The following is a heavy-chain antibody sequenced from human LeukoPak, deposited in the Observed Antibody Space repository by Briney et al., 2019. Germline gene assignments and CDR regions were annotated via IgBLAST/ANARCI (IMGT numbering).Heavy chain of an antibody. D-gene: IGHD6-13*01. Sequence: SETLSLTCTVSGGSISSYYWSWIRQPPGKGLEWIGYIYYSGSTNYNPSLKSRVTISVDTSKNQFSLKLSSVTAADTAVYYCARRSGYLVEPRRAHAFDIWGQGTMVTVSS. CDR2: IYYSGST. CDR3: ARRSGYLVEPRRAHAFDI. J-gene: IGHJ3*02. V-gene: IGHV4-59*12. CDR1: GGSISSYY.